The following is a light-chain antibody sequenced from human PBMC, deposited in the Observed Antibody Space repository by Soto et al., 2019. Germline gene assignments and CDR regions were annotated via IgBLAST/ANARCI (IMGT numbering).Light chain of an antibody. V-gene: IGKV1-39*01. CDR1: QSISSY. Sequence: DIQMTQSPSSLSASGGERVISSCRASQSISSYLNWYQQKPGKAPKLLIYAASSLQSGVPSRFSGSGSGTDFTLTISSLQPEDFTTYFCQQSYSTPRTFGQGTKVDIK. J-gene: IGKJ1*01. CDR2: AAS. CDR3: QQSYSTPRT.